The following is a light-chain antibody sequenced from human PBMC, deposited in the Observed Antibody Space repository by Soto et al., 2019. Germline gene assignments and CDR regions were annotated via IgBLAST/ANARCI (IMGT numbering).Light chain of an antibody. V-gene: IGKV1-12*01. J-gene: IGKJ5*01. CDR2: ETS. CDR1: QIISSW. Sequence: IQMTQSPWSLSASVGDRMTITFRARQIISSWLAWYQQKPGGAPRLLVYETSTLQSGVSARFSGSGSGTDFTLTISSLQPEDFATYYCQQANSFPPTFGQGTRLEIK. CDR3: QQANSFPPT.